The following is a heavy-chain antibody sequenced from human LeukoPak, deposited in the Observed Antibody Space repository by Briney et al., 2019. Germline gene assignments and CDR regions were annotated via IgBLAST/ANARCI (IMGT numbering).Heavy chain of an antibody. CDR3: ARGAIFGVTPRGYGMDV. Sequence: ASVKVSCKASGYTFTIHDINWVRQAPGQGLEWVGWMNPNNGGTVYAQKFQGRATMTRDTSTGTLYMELNSLKSEDTAVYYCARGAIFGVTPRGYGMDVWGQGTTVTVSS. D-gene: IGHD3-3*01. CDR2: MNPNNGGT. J-gene: IGHJ6*02. V-gene: IGHV1-8*01. CDR1: GYTFTIHD.